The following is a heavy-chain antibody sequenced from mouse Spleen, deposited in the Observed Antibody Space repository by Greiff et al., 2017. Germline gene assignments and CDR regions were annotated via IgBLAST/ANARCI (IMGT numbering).Heavy chain of an antibody. J-gene: IGHJ3*01. CDR2: IYPGSGNT. V-gene: IGHV1-76*01. D-gene: IGHD2-4*01. Sequence: VQLVESGAELVRPGASVKLSCKASGYTFTDYYINWVKQRPGQGLEWIARIYPGSGNTYYNEKFKGKATLTAEKSSSTAYMQLSSLTSEDSAVYFCARESNYGGFAYWGQGTLVTVSA. CDR3: ARESNYGGFAY. CDR1: GYTFTDYY.